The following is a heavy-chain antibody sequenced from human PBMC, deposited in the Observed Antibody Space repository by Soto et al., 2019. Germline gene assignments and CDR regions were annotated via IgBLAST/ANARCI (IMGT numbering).Heavy chain of an antibody. V-gene: IGHV3-74*01. CDR3: AIGGGDYNYLDY. J-gene: IGHJ4*02. D-gene: IGHD3-9*01. Sequence: EVQLVESGGGLVQPGGSLRLSCAASGFLFNTYWMFWVRQAPRKGLLWVSRIKSDGSSTNYADSVKGRFTISRDNAKNTLYLQMTSLRAEYTAVYYCAIGGGDYNYLDYWGQGILVTVSS. CDR1: GFLFNTYW. CDR2: IKSDGSST.